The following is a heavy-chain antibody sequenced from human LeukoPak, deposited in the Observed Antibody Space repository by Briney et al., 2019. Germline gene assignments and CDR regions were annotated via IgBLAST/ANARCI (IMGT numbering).Heavy chain of an antibody. J-gene: IGHJ4*02. CDR1: GGSISSGGYS. V-gene: IGHV4-30-2*01. CDR2: IYHSGST. Sequence: SQTLSLTCAVSGGSISSGGYSWSRIRQPPGTGLEWIGYIYHSGSTYYNPSLKSRVTISVDRSKNQFSLKLSSVTAADTAVYYCARGVSGGVFDYWGQGTLVTVSS. D-gene: IGHD3-3*01. CDR3: ARGVSGGVFDY.